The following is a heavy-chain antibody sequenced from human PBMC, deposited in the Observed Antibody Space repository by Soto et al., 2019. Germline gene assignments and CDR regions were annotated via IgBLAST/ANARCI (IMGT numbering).Heavy chain of an antibody. CDR1: GFTFSDYY. CDR2: ISSSGSTI. J-gene: IGHJ6*02. V-gene: IGHV3-11*01. CDR3: ARGVAVADLYYYYYYGMDV. Sequence: PGGSLRLSCAASGFTFSDYYMSWIRQAPGKGLEWVSYISSSGSTIYYADSVKGRFTISRDNAKNSLYLQMNSLRAEDTAVYYCARGVAVADLYYYYYYGMDVWGQGTTVTVS. D-gene: IGHD6-19*01.